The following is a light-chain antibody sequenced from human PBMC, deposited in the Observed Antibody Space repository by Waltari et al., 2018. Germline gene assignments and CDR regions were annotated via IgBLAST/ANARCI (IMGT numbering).Light chain of an antibody. J-gene: IGKJ4*01. V-gene: IGKV3-15*01. CDR1: QSIDNN. CDR3: QQYNRWTPLT. CDR2: AAS. Sequence: EVVMTQSPATLSVSPGERVTLSCKASQSIDNNLAWYEQKPGQAPRLLISAASTRATGVPARFSSGGSGTDFTLTMSSLQSEDCAVFYCQQYNRWTPLTFGGGTKVEIK.